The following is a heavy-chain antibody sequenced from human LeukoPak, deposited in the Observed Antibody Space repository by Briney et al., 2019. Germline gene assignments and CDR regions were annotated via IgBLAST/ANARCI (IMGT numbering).Heavy chain of an antibody. J-gene: IGHJ4*02. CDR3: ARRLGSRYYFDY. CDR1: GFTFSSYE. D-gene: IGHD7-27*01. Sequence: GGSLRLSCAASGFTFSSYEMNWVRQAPGNGLEWVSYISSSGSTIYYADSVKGRFTISRDNAKNSLYLQMNSLRAEDTAVYYCARRLGSRYYFDYWGQGTLVTVSS. V-gene: IGHV3-48*03. CDR2: ISSSGSTI.